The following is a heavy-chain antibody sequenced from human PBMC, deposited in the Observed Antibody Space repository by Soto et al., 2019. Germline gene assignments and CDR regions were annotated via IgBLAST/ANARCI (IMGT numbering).Heavy chain of an antibody. V-gene: IGHV3-20*04. D-gene: IGHD3-22*01. Sequence: EVQLVESGGGVVRPGGSLRLSCAASGFTFDDYGMNWVRQSPGKGLEWISFINWSAESTGYGDSVKGRFTISRDNAKNSLYLHINSLRAEDTALYYCATNRRGGGYYLDYWGQGTLVTVSS. J-gene: IGHJ4*02. CDR1: GFTFDDYG. CDR3: ATNRRGGGYYLDY. CDR2: INWSAEST.